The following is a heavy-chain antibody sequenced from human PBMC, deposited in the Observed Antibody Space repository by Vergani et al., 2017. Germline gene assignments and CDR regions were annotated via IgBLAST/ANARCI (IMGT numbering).Heavy chain of an antibody. CDR1: GFTFSTYA. CDR2: LTGGGGST. CDR3: VKDAGNYENFFDS. V-gene: IGHV3-23*01. D-gene: IGHD1-7*01. Sequence: EVQLLESGGSLKQPGGSVRLSCAASGFTFSTYAMHWVRQAPGKGLEWVSALTGGGGSTDYADSFKGRFIISRDNSRDTLYLQMNSLRPEDTATYYCVKDAGNYENFFDSWGKGTLVTVSS. J-gene: IGHJ4*02.